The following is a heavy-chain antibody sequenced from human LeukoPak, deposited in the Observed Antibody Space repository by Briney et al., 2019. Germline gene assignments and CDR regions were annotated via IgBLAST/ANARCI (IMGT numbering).Heavy chain of an antibody. CDR2: IIPIFGTA. CDR3: ARFTTHYYYGMDV. V-gene: IGHV1-69*13. Sequence: SVKVSCKASGGTFSSYAISWVRQAPGQGLEWMGGIIPIFGTANYAQKFQGRVTITADESTSTAYMKLSSLRSEDTAVYYCARFTTHYYYGMDVWGQGTTVTVSS. D-gene: IGHD1-14*01. CDR1: GGTFSSYA. J-gene: IGHJ6*02.